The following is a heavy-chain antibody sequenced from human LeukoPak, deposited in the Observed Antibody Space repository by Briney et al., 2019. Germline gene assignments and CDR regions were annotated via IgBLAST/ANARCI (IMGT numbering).Heavy chain of an antibody. Sequence: ASVKVSCKASGYTFTSYDINWVRQATGLGLEWMGWMNPNSGNTGYAQKFQGRVTMTRNTSISTAYMELSSLRSEDTAVYYCAKKNVAAAGRNRFGPLGQGTLVTVSS. CDR1: GYTFTSYD. D-gene: IGHD6-13*01. J-gene: IGHJ5*02. CDR2: MNPNSGNT. CDR3: AKKNVAAAGRNRFGP. V-gene: IGHV1-8*01.